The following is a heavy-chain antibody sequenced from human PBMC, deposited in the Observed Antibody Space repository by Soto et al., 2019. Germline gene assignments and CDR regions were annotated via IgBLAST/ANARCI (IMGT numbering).Heavy chain of an antibody. CDR2: INPNSGGT. V-gene: IGHV1-2*04. CDR1: GYTFTGYY. CDR3: ARESGDSSSWGYYFDY. D-gene: IGHD6-6*01. J-gene: IGHJ4*02. Sequence: ASVKVSCKASGYTFTGYYMHWVRQAPGQGLEWMGWINPNSGGTNYAQKFQGWVTMTRDTSISTAYMELSRLRSDDTAVYYCARESGDSSSWGYYFDYCGQGTLVIVSS.